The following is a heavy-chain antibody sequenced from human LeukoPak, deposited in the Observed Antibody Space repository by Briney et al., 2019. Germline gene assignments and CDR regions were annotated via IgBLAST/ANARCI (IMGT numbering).Heavy chain of an antibody. CDR1: GFTFDDYT. V-gene: IGHV3-43*01. CDR3: AKASHSSSWYWYSTH. D-gene: IGHD6-13*01. Sequence: PGGSLRLSCAASGFTFDDYTMHWVRQAPGKGLEWVSLISWDGGSTYYADSVKGRFTISSDNSKNSLYLQMNSLRTEDTALYYCAKASHSSSWYWYSTHWGQGTLVTVPS. CDR2: ISWDGGST. J-gene: IGHJ1*01.